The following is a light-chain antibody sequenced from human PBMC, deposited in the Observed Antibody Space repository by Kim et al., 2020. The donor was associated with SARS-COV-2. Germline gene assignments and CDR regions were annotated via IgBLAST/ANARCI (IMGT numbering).Light chain of an antibody. CDR1: SPNIGSNY. J-gene: IGLJ2*01. Sequence: QRVTISCSGSSPNIGSNYVYWYQQLPGTAPKLLIYRNNQRPSGVPDRFSGSKSGTSASLAISGLRSEDEADYYCAAWDDSLSGRGVFGGGTKLTVL. V-gene: IGLV1-47*01. CDR3: AAWDDSLSGRGV. CDR2: RNN.